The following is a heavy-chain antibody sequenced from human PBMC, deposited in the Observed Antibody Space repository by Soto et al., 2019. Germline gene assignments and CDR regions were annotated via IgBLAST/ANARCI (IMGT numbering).Heavy chain of an antibody. CDR3: AREYGSSGIDY. D-gene: IGHD6-6*01. J-gene: IGHJ4*02. V-gene: IGHV4-34*01. CDR2: INHSGST. Sequence: PSETLSLTCAVYGGSFSGYYWSWIRQPPGKGLEWIGEINHSGSTNYNPSLESRVTISVDTSKNQFSLKLSSVTAADTAVYYCAREYGSSGIDYWGQGTLVTVSS. CDR1: GGSFSGYY.